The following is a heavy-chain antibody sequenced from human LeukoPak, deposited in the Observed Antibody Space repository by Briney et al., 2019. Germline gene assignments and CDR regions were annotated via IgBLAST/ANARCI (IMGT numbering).Heavy chain of an antibody. J-gene: IGHJ3*02. CDR3: ARGRYYYDSSGLGDAFDI. CDR2: MNPNSGNT. CDR1: GYTFTSYD. Sequence: ASVKVSCKASGYTFTSYDINWVRQATGQGLEWMGWMNPNSGNTGYAQKYQGRVTMTRNTSISTAYMELSSLRSEDAAVYYCARGRYYYDSSGLGDAFDIWGQGTMVTVSS. V-gene: IGHV1-8*01. D-gene: IGHD3-22*01.